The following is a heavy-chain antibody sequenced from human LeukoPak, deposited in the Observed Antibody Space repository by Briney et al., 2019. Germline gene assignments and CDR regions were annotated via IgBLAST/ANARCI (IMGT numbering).Heavy chain of an antibody. CDR3: AFTTFDY. CDR1: GFTFSSYG. J-gene: IGHJ4*02. Sequence: GGSLRLSCAASGFTFSSYGMHWVRQAPGKGLEWVAVISCDGSNKYYADSVKGRFTISRDNSKNTLYLQMNSLRAEDTAVYYCAFTTFDYWGQGTLVTVSS. CDR2: ISCDGSNK. V-gene: IGHV3-30*03. D-gene: IGHD1-1*01.